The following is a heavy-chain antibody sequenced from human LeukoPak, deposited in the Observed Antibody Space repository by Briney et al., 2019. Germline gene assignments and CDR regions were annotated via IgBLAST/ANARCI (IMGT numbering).Heavy chain of an antibody. CDR3: TTNALADTANTYYYGMDV. J-gene: IGHJ6*02. Sequence: GGSLRLSCAASGFTFSNAWMSWVRQAPGKGLEWVGRIKSKTDGGTTDYAAPVKGRFTISRDDSKNTLYLQMNSLKTEDTAVYYCTTNALADTANTYYYGMDVWGQGTTVTVSS. D-gene: IGHD5-18*01. V-gene: IGHV3-15*01. CDR2: IKSKTDGGTT. CDR1: GFTFSNAW.